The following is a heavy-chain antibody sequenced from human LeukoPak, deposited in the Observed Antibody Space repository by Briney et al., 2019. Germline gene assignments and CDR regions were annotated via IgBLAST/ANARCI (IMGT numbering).Heavy chain of an antibody. J-gene: IGHJ4*02. CDR1: GGSISSSNW. CDR2: IYHSGST. Sequence: SETLSLTCAVSGGSISSSNWWSWVRQPPGKGLEWIGEIYHSGSTYYNPSLKSRVTISVDTSKNQFSLKLSSVTAADTAVYYCARDRRFSSSSGYWGQGTLVTVCS. CDR3: ARDRRFSSSSGY. V-gene: IGHV4-4*02. D-gene: IGHD6-13*01.